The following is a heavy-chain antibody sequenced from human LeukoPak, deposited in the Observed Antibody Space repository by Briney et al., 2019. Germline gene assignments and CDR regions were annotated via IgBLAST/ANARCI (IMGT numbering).Heavy chain of an antibody. D-gene: IGHD1-26*01. Sequence: GGSLRLSCAASGFTFSSYGMHRVRQAPGKGLEWVAVISYDGSNKYYADSVKGRFTISRDNSKNTLYLQMNSLRAEDTAVYYCAKDLRATNYYYYYGMDVWGQGTTVTVSS. V-gene: IGHV3-30*18. CDR3: AKDLRATNYYYYYGMDV. J-gene: IGHJ6*02. CDR1: GFTFSSYG. CDR2: ISYDGSNK.